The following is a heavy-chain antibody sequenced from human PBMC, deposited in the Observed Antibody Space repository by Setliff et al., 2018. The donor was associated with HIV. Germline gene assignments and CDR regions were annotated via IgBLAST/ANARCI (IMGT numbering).Heavy chain of an antibody. CDR3: ARDGRYSFGYNWFDP. Sequence: SETLSLTCTVSGGSISSYYWSWIRQPAGKGLEWIGRIYTSGSTNYNPSRKSRVTMSVDTAKNQFSLKLSSVTAADTAVYYCARDGRYSFGYNWFDPWGQGTLVTVSS. CDR1: GGSISSYY. V-gene: IGHV4-4*07. CDR2: IYTSGST. D-gene: IGHD5-18*01. J-gene: IGHJ5*02.